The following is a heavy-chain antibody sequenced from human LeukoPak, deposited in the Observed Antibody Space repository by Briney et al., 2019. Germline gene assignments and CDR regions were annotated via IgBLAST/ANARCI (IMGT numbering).Heavy chain of an antibody. CDR1: GGSISSYY. CDR2: IYYSGST. D-gene: IGHD3-22*01. CDR3: ARPRYYYDSSGSEYAFDI. V-gene: IGHV4-59*08. Sequence: PSETLSLTCTVSGGSISSYYWSWIRQPPGKGLEWIGYIYYSGSTNYNPSLKSRVTISVDTSKNQFSLKLSSVTAADTAVYYCARPRYYYDSSGSEYAFDIWGQGTMVTVSS. J-gene: IGHJ3*02.